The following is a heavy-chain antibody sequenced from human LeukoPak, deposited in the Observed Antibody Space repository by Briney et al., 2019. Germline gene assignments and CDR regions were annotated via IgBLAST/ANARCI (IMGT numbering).Heavy chain of an antibody. CDR2: INHSGST. J-gene: IGHJ4*02. D-gene: IGHD4-11*01. CDR1: GGSFSGYY. V-gene: IGHV4-34*01. CDR3: ARSYRYSNHFDY. Sequence: SETLALTCAVYGGSFSGYYWSWIRQPPGKGLEWIGEINHSGSTNYNPSLKSRVTISVDTSKNQFSLKLSSVTAADTAVYYCARSYRYSNHFDYWGQGTLVTVSS.